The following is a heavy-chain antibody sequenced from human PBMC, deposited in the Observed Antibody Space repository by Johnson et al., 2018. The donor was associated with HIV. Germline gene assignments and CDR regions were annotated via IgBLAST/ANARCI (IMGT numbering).Heavy chain of an antibody. Sequence: VQLVESGGGLVQPGRSMRLSCTASGFTFSDFRMSWVRQAPGRGLEWVANINVDGREKYHADSVKGRFTISRDNSKNTLYLQMNSLRPQDTAVYYCARTRQGDFDIWGQGTMVTVSS. CDR3: ARTRQGDFDI. J-gene: IGHJ3*02. CDR2: INVDGREK. CDR1: GFTFSDFR. V-gene: IGHV3-7*01. D-gene: IGHD3-16*01.